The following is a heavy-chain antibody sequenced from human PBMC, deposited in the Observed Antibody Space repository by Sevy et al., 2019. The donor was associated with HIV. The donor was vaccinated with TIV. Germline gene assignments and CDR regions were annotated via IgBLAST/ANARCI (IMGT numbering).Heavy chain of an antibody. CDR1: GYTLTELS. V-gene: IGHV1-24*01. CDR2: FDPEDGET. CDR3: ATLAYYYDSSGRWGAFHI. Sequence: ASVKVSCKVSGYTLTELSMHWVRQAPGKGLEWMGGFDPEDGETIYAQKFQGRVTMTEDTSTDTAYMELSSLRSEDTAVYYCATLAYYYDSSGRWGAFHIWGQGTMVTVSS. J-gene: IGHJ3*02. D-gene: IGHD3-22*01.